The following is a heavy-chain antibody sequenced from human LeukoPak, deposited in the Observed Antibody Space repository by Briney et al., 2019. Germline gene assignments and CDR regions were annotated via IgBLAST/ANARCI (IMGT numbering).Heavy chain of an antibody. J-gene: IGHJ5*02. CDR1: GFTFDDYA. Sequence: GRSLRLSCAASGFTFDDYAMHWVRQAPGKGLEWVSGISWNSGSIGYADSVKGRFTISRDNAKNSLCLQMNSLRAEDTALYYCAKSHCSSTSCSLFDPWGQGTLVTVSS. CDR3: AKSHCSSTSCSLFDP. D-gene: IGHD2-2*01. V-gene: IGHV3-9*01. CDR2: ISWNSGSI.